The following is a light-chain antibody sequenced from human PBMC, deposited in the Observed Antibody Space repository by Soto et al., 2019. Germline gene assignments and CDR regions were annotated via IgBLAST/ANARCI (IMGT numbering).Light chain of an antibody. CDR2: GPS. CDR3: QQYNNWPLT. CDR1: ESVFAN. V-gene: IGKV3-15*01. J-gene: IGKJ4*01. Sequence: ETVMTQSPATLSVSPGETATLSCRASESVFANVAWFQQRPGQVPRLLNCGPSTRATGIPARFSGGGSGTEFTLTISYLQSEDSADYYCQQYNNWPLTFGGGTKVEI.